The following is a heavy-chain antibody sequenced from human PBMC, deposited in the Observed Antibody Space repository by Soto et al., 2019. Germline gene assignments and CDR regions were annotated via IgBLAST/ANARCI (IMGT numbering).Heavy chain of an antibody. CDR3: ATDPYCGSAPGCSALDA. V-gene: IGHV1-18*04. CDR1: GYRFTSSG. D-gene: IGHD2-21*01. J-gene: IGHJ6*02. CDR2: ISAYNGNT. Sequence: QVHLVQSGGEVTKPGASVKVSCKASGYRFTSSGFSWVRQAPGQGLEGMGWISAYNGNTLYAQKFKGRVTMTADTSPSRAYMELGSLRSDDTAVYYCATDPYCGSAPGCSALDAWGQGTTVTVSS.